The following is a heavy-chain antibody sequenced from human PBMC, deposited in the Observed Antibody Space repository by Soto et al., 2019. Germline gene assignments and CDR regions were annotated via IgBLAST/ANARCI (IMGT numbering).Heavy chain of an antibody. V-gene: IGHV4-61*01. J-gene: IGHJ6*02. CDR2: IYYSGST. CDR1: GGSVSSGSYY. Sequence: KPSETLSLTCTVSGGSVSSGSYYWSWIRQPPGKGLEWIGYIYYSGSTNYNPSLKSRVTISVDTSKNQFSLKLSSVTAADTAVYYCARGSSGYDGEYYYYYYGMDVWGQGTTVTVSS. CDR3: ARGSSGYDGEYYYYYYGMDV. D-gene: IGHD3-22*01.